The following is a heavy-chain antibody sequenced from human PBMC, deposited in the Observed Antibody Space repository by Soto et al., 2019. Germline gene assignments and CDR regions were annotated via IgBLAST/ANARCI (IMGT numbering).Heavy chain of an antibody. Sequence: GSLRLSCAASGFTFSSYSMNWVRQAPGKGLEWVSSISSSSSYIYYADSVKGRFTISRDNAKNSLYLQMNSLRAEDTAVYYCARVGLRFDAIDYWGQGTLVTVSS. CDR1: GFTFSSYS. D-gene: IGHD5-12*01. V-gene: IGHV3-21*01. J-gene: IGHJ4*02. CDR3: ARVGLRFDAIDY. CDR2: ISSSSSYI.